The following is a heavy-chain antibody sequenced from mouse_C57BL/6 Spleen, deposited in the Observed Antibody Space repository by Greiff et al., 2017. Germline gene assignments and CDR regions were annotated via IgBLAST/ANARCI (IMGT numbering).Heavy chain of an antibody. Sequence: VKLMESGPGLVQPSQSLSITCTVSGFSLTSYGVHWVRQSPGKGLEWLGVIWSGGSTDYNAAFISRLSISKDNSKSHVFFKMNSLQADDTAIYYCARNAGTFAYWGQGTLVTVSA. CDR2: IWSGGST. CDR3: ARNAGTFAY. D-gene: IGHD4-1*01. CDR1: GFSLTSYG. V-gene: IGHV2-2*01. J-gene: IGHJ3*01.